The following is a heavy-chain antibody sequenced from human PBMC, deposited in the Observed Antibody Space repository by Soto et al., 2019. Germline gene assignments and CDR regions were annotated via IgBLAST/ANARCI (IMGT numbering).Heavy chain of an antibody. CDR3: ARDGKGAAYTHGPYYFDH. CDR2: GCSISSVV. D-gene: IGHD1-1*01. V-gene: IGHV3-48*02. J-gene: IGHJ4*02. Sequence: GGSLRLSCAASGFTFDDYGMSWARQAPGKELECVFGGNGCSISSVVNYAYFVRGRFSISSDNGAQLVFLHMNSLRDEDTAVYYFARDGKGAAYTHGPYYFDHWGQGALVTVSS. CDR1: GFTFDDYG.